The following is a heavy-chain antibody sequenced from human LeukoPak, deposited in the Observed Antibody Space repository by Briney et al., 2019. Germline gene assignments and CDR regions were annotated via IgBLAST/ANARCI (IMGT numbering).Heavy chain of an antibody. CDR1: GFTFSSYA. J-gene: IGHJ4*02. CDR3: AKDSEGTMIVVAPFDY. Sequence: GGSLRLSCAASGFTFSSYAMSWVRQAPGKGLEWVSAISGSGGSTYYADSVKGRFTISRDNSKNTLYLQMNSLRAEDTAVYYCAKDSEGTMIVVAPFDYWGQGTLVTVSS. V-gene: IGHV3-23*01. CDR2: ISGSGGST. D-gene: IGHD3-22*01.